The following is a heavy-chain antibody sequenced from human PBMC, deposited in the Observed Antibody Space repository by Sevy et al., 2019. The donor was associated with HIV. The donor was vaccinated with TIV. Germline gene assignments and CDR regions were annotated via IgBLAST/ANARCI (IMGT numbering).Heavy chain of an antibody. CDR3: ARDGIRRDYYHGMDV. Sequence: SETLSLTCTVSGESISSGNHWWSWIRQPAGKGLEWVGRVYSSGRTMYNSSLKSRVTMSVDTSKNQFSLMVSSLIAADTAIYYCARDGIRRDYYHGMDVWGQWTTVTVSS. J-gene: IGHJ6*02. D-gene: IGHD3-10*01. CDR2: VYSSGRT. CDR1: GESISSGNHW. V-gene: IGHV4-61*02.